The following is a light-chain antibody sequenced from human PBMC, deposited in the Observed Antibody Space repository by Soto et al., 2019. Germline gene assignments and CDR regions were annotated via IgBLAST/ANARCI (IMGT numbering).Light chain of an antibody. CDR2: DAS. J-gene: IGKJ5*01. Sequence: VLTQSPATLSLSPGERATLSCRASQSISGYLGWYQQKRGQAPRILIYDASNGATGIPARFSGSGSETDFTLTISSLEPEDFAVYYCQPYGSSPPITFAQGTRLEI. CDR3: QPYGSSPPIT. V-gene: IGKV3-11*01. CDR1: QSISGY.